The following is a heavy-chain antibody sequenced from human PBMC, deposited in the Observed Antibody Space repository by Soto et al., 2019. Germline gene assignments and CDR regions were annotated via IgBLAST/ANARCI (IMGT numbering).Heavy chain of an antibody. CDR3: ARVYYDFWSGYYPNWFDP. V-gene: IGHV3-7*01. CDR1: GFTFSSYW. D-gene: IGHD3-3*01. J-gene: IGHJ5*02. CDR2: IKQDGSEK. Sequence: GGSLRLSCAASGFTFSSYWMSWVRQAPGKGLEWVANIKQDGSEKYYVDSVKGRFTISRDNAKNSLYLQMNSLRAEDTAVYYSARVYYDFWSGYYPNWFDPWGQGTLVTVSS.